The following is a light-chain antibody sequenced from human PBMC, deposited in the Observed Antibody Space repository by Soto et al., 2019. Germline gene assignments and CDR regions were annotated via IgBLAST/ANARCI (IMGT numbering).Light chain of an antibody. CDR3: QFYGDPSKT. J-gene: IGKJ1*01. CDR2: DAS. CDR1: QTVSSNF. Sequence: ELVLTQSPGTLSLSPGERGTLSCSASQTVSSNFLAWYQQKPGQAPRLLIFDASTRATGIPDRFTGSGSGTVFTLTISRLEPEDFAVYYWQFYGDPSKTFGQVTKVDIK. V-gene: IGKV3-20*01.